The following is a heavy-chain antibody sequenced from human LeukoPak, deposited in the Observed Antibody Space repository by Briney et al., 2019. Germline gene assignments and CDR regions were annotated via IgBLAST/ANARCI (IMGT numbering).Heavy chain of an antibody. CDR3: VKNAGGGCYSAIDY. CDR2: ISGGANT. J-gene: IGHJ4*02. CDR1: GFTFSSYA. D-gene: IGHD2-15*01. V-gene: IGHV3-23*01. Sequence: PGGSLRLSCAASGFTFSSYAMTWVRQAPGKGLEWVSAISGGANTYYAASVKGRFTISRDNSKSTLHLQMNSLRAEDTAVYYCVKNAGGGCYSAIDYWGQGTLVTVSS.